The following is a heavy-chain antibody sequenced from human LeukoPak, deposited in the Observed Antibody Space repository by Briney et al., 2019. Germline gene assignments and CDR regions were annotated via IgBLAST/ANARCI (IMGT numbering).Heavy chain of an antibody. CDR3: AADPFFREVAGHNWFGP. J-gene: IGHJ5*02. D-gene: IGHD6-19*01. Sequence: ASVKVSCKVSGYTLNEISMHWVRQAPGKGLEWMGGFDPEEGEIVCAQKFQSRVTMTEDTSTDTAYMERRSLRSEDTAVYYCAADPFFREVAGHNWFGPWGQGTLVTVSS. CDR2: FDPEEGEI. V-gene: IGHV1-24*01. CDR1: GYTLNEIS.